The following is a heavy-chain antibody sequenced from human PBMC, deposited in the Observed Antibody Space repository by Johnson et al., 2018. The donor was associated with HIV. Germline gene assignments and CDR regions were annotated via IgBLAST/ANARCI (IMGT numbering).Heavy chain of an antibody. D-gene: IGHD1-14*01. Sequence: QMLLVESGGGLVKPGGSLRLSCPASGFTFSDYYMSWIRQAPGKGLEWISYISRSGITLYYADSVKGRFTISRDNAKNSLYLQMNSLRAEDTAVYYCATRDPTHRPGVFDIWGQGTMVTISS. V-gene: IGHV3-11*04. CDR1: GFTFSDYY. CDR2: ISRSGITL. J-gene: IGHJ3*02. CDR3: ATRDPTHRPGVFDI.